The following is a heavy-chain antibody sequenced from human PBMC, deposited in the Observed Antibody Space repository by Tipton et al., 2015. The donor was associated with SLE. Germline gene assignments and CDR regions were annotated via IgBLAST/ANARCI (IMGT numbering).Heavy chain of an antibody. CDR2: IYYSGST. CDR1: GVSISSYY. D-gene: IGHD1-26*01. V-gene: IGHV4-59*01. CDR3: ARGAIVGATGAFDI. J-gene: IGHJ3*02. Sequence: TLSLTCTVSGVSISSYYWSWIRQPPGKGLECMGYIYYSGSTNYNPSLKSRVTISVDTSKNQFSLKLSSVTATDTAVYYCARGAIVGATGAFDIWGQGTMVTVSS.